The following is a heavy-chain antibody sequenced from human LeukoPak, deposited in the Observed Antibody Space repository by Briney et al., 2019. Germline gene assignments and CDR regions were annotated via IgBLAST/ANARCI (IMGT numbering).Heavy chain of an antibody. D-gene: IGHD3-22*01. Sequence: ASEKVSCKASGGTCSSYAISWVRQATGQWLEWMGWTSAYNGNTNYAQKLQGRVTMTTDTSTSTAYMELRSLRSDDTAVYYCARGLLYYDSRGYYSWGQGTLVTVSS. V-gene: IGHV1-18*01. J-gene: IGHJ4*02. CDR3: ARGLLYYDSRGYYS. CDR2: TSAYNGNT. CDR1: GGTCSSYA.